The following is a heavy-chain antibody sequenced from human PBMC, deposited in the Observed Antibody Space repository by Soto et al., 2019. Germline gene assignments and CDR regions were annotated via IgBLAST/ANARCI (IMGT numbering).Heavy chain of an antibody. CDR1: GGSISSGAYY. V-gene: IGHV4-31*03. D-gene: IGHD3-22*01. CDR3: AREERDYLDSSGSLDY. J-gene: IGHJ4*02. CDR2: IYYSGST. Sequence: SETLSLTCTVSGGSISSGAYYWSWIRQHPGKGLEWIGYIYYSGSTYYNPSLKSRVTISVDTSKNQFSLKLSSVTAADTAVYYCAREERDYLDSSGSLDYWGQGTLVTVSS.